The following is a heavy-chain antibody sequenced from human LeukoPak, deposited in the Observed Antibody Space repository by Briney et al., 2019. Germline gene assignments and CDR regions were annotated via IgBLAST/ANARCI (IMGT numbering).Heavy chain of an antibody. CDR1: GGSISSYY. D-gene: IGHD5-12*01. Sequence: SETLSLTCTVSGGSISSYYWSWIRQPPGKGLEWIGNIYNSGSTNYNPSLKSRVTISVDTSKNQFSLKLSSVTAADTAVYYCARVDSGYDQYYFDYWGQGTLVTVSS. V-gene: IGHV4-59*08. J-gene: IGHJ4*02. CDR2: IYNSGST. CDR3: ARVDSGYDQYYFDY.